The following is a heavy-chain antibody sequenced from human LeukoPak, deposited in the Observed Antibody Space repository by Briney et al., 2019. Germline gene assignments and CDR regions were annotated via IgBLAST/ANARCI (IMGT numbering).Heavy chain of an antibody. V-gene: IGHV5-51*01. CDR2: IYPGDSDT. Sequence: GESLKISCKGSGYSFTSYWIGWVGQMPGIGLEWMGIIYPGDSDTRYSPSFQGQVTISADKSISTAYLQWSSLKASDSAMYYCARPNLWFGEFYGFDPWGQGTLVTVSS. CDR3: ARPNLWFGEFYGFDP. J-gene: IGHJ5*02. CDR1: GYSFTSYW. D-gene: IGHD3-10*01.